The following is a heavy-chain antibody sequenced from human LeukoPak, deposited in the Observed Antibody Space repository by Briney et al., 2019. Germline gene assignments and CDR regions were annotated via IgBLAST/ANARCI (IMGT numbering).Heavy chain of an antibody. CDR2: ISGSGDYT. CDR3: AKRGIAAAASFDY. CDR1: GFTFSTYA. V-gene: IGHV3-23*01. J-gene: IGHJ4*02. D-gene: IGHD6-13*01. Sequence: PGGSLRLSCAASGFTFSTYAMSWVRQAPGKGLGWVSTISGSGDYTFYADSVKGRFTISRDNSKNTLYLQMNSLRADDTAVYYCAKRGIAAAASFDYWGQGTLVTVSS.